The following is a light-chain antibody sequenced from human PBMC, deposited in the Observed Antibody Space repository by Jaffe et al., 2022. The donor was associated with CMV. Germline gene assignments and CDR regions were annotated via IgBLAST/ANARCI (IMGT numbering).Light chain of an antibody. V-gene: IGLV2-8*01. CDR2: EVS. CDR1: SSDVGGYNY. CDR3: SSYVGTNTVV. J-gene: IGLJ2*01. Sequence: QSALTQPPSASGSPGQSVTISCTGTSSDVGGYNYVSWYQQHPGKAPKLMIYEVSKRPSGVPDRFSASKSGNTASLTVSGLQAEDEADYYCSSYVGTNTVVFGGGTKLTVL.